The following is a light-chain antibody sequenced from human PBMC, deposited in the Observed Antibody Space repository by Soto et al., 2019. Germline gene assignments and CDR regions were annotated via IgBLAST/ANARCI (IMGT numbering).Light chain of an antibody. CDR2: GAS. Sequence: EIVLTQSPATLSLSPGERATLSCRASRSVTGNYLAWYRQKPGQTPRLLIFGASRRATGIPDRFSGSGSGTDFTLTISRLEPEDFAVYYCQHYLDSPWAFGQGTKVEIK. V-gene: IGKV3-20*01. J-gene: IGKJ1*01. CDR3: QHYLDSPWA. CDR1: RSVTGNY.